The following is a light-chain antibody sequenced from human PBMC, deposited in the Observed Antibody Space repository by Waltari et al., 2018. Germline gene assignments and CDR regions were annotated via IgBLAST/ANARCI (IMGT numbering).Light chain of an antibody. CDR3: SSFTSSNTVV. CDR2: DVN. CDR1: SSDVGRYNF. J-gene: IGLJ2*01. V-gene: IGLV2-14*03. Sequence: QSALTQPASVSGSPGQSSTISCTGTSSDVGRYNFVSWYQKHPGKAPKLIIYDVNKWPSGISNRFSGSKSGNTASLTISGLQAEDEADYYCSSFTSSNTVVFGGGTKLTVL.